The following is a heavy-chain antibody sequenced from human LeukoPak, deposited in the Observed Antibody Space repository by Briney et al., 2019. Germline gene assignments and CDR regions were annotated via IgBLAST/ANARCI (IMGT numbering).Heavy chain of an antibody. CDR2: IWYDGSNK. J-gene: IGHJ4*02. CDR1: GFTLSSYG. D-gene: IGHD6-13*01. V-gene: IGHV3-33*01. CDR3: ARDGPGRVSPDY. Sequence: GGSLRLSCAASGFTLSSYGMHWVRQAPGKGLAWVEVIWYDGSNKYYADSVKGRFTISRDNSKNTLYLQMNSLRAEDTAVYYCARDGPGRVSPDYWGQGTLVTVSS.